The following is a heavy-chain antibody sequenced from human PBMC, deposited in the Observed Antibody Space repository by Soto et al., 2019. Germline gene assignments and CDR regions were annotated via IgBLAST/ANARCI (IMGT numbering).Heavy chain of an antibody. V-gene: IGHV4-31*03. D-gene: IGHD6-13*01. CDR2: IYYSGST. Sequence: SEALSLTCTVSGGSISSGGYYWSWIRQHPGKGLEWIGYIYYSGSTYYNPSLKSRVTISVDTSKNQVSLKLSSVTAADTAVYSCAERHGSWPRYSWLDPWGQRHMVTVSS. CDR1: GGSISSGGYY. CDR3: AERHGSWPRYSWLDP. J-gene: IGHJ5*02.